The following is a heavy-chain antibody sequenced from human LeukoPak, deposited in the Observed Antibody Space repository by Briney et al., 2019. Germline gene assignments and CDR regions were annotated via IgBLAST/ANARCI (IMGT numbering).Heavy chain of an antibody. CDR2: INHSGST. Sequence: SETLSLTCTISGGSVSDYYWSWIRQPPGKGLEWIGEINHSGSTNYNPSLKSRVTISVDTSKNQFSLKLSSVTAADTAVYYCARAIAVAGSDAFDIWGQGTMVTVSS. V-gene: IGHV4-34*01. D-gene: IGHD6-19*01. CDR1: GGSVSDYY. J-gene: IGHJ3*02. CDR3: ARAIAVAGSDAFDI.